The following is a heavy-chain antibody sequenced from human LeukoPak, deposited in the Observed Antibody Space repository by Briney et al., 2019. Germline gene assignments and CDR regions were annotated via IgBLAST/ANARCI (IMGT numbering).Heavy chain of an antibody. D-gene: IGHD6-13*01. CDR3: ARDLPYSNA. V-gene: IGHV3-23*01. CDR2: IHGSGSST. J-gene: IGHJ5*02. CDR1: GFTFATYA. Sequence: GGSLRLSCAASGFTFATYAMNWVRQSPGKGLEWASSIHGSGSSTYYADPVKGRFTISRDNSKNTLYLQMNSLRPEDTAIYYCARDLPYSNAWGQGTLVTVSS.